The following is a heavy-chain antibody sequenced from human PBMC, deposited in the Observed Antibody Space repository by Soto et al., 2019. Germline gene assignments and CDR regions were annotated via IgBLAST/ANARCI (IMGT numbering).Heavy chain of an antibody. CDR3: ARARTVLGAEGY. V-gene: IGHV1-18*01. CDR2: ISAYNGNT. CDR1: GYTFTSYG. D-gene: IGHD1-26*01. Sequence: ASVKVSCKASGYTFTSYGISWVRQAPGQGLEWMGWISAYNGNTNYAQKLQGRVTMTTDTYTSTAYMELRSLRSDDTDVYYCARARTVLGAEGYWGQGTLVTVSS. J-gene: IGHJ4*02.